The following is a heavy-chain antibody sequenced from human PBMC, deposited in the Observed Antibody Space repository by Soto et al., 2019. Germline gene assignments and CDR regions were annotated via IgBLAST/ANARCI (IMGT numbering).Heavy chain of an antibody. J-gene: IGHJ4*02. D-gene: IGHD2-21*01. CDR3: ARLVVVAPVDNV. CDR2: IFYTGTT. CDR1: GGSIAYNSYY. V-gene: IGHV4-39*02. Sequence: SETLSLTCSVSGGSIAYNSYYWGWIRQPPGKGLEWVGGIFYTGTTYYSPSLKDRVSISVDTSKNSFSLNLTSVTAADTAVYLCARLVVVAPVDNVWGQGAMVTVSS.